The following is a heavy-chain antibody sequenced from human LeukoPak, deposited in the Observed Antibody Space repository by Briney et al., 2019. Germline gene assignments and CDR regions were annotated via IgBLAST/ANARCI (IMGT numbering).Heavy chain of an antibody. CDR1: GYTFTGYY. D-gene: IGHD3-22*01. Sequence: ASVKVSCKASGYTFTGYYMHWVRQAPGQGLEWMGWINPNSGGTNYAQKFQGRVTMTRDMSTSTVYMELSSLRSEDTAVYYCAREREHYDSRGFHDAFDIWGQGTMVTVSS. CDR3: AREREHYDSRGFHDAFDI. CDR2: INPNSGGT. J-gene: IGHJ3*02. V-gene: IGHV1-2*02.